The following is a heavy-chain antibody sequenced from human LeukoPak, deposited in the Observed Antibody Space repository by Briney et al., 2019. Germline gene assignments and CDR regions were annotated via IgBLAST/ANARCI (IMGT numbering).Heavy chain of an antibody. CDR1: GGTFSSYA. CDR2: IIPIFGTA. Sequence: SVTVSCKASGGTFSSYAISWVRQAPGLGLEWMGGIIPIFGTANYAQKFQGRVTITTDESTSTAYMELSSLRSEGTAVYYCARERGSQDFDPWGQGTLVTVSS. V-gene: IGHV1-69*05. CDR3: ARERGSQDFDP. J-gene: IGHJ5*02. D-gene: IGHD1-26*01.